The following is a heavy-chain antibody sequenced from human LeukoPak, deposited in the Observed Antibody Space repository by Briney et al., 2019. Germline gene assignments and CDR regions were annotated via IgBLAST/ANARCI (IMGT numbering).Heavy chain of an antibody. Sequence: PSETPSLTCSVSGGSISSSSYYWGWIRQPPGKGLEWIGSIYNSGSTYHNPSLKSRVTISVDTSKNQFSLKLSSVTAADTAVYYCARHDPTMVRYWGQGTLVTVSS. CDR3: ARHDPTMVRY. V-gene: IGHV4-39*01. CDR2: IYNSGST. CDR1: GGSISSSSYY. J-gene: IGHJ4*02. D-gene: IGHD3-10*01.